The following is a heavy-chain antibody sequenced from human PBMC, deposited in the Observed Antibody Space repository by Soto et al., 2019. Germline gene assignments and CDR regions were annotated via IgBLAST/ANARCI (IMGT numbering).Heavy chain of an antibody. V-gene: IGHV3-7*03. Sequence: DVQLAESGGGLVQPGGSLRLSCVASGQTFNRYWMSWVRQAPGKGLEWVANIKQDGSEEYYVDSVKGRFTISRDNAKKALYLQMNSLRAEDPAMYYCVRTNFESSSFDFYGMDVWGQGTRVIVSS. D-gene: IGHD3-3*01. CDR1: GQTFNRYW. J-gene: IGHJ6*02. CDR3: VRTNFESSSFDFYGMDV. CDR2: IKQDGSEE.